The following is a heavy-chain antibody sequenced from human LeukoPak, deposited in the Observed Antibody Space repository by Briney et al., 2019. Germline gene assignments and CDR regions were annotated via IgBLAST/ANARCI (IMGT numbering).Heavy chain of an antibody. J-gene: IGHJ6*03. CDR3: ARGPSFRWLLSWDYMNV. D-gene: IGHD3-3*01. CDR1: GGTFSSYA. V-gene: IGHV1-69*13. CDR2: IIPIFGTA. Sequence: SVKVSCKASGGTFSSYAISWVRQAPGQGLEWMGGIIPIFGTANYAQKFQGRVTITADESTSTAYMELSSLRSEDTAVYYCARGPSFRWLLSWDYMNVWGKGTTVTVSS.